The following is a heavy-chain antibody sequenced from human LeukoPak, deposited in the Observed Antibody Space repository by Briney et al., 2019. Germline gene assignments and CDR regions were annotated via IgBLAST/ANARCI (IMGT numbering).Heavy chain of an antibody. CDR1: GFTFSSYA. D-gene: IGHD6-19*01. V-gene: IGHV3-23*01. CDR2: ISGSGGST. CDR3: AKGRARVAVAGTAHHY. Sequence: GGSLRLSCAASGFTFSSYAMSWVRQAPGKGLEWVSAISGSGGSTYYADSVKGRFTISRDNSKNTLYLQMNSLRAEDTAVYYCAKGRARVAVAGTAHHYWGQGTLVTVSS. J-gene: IGHJ4*02.